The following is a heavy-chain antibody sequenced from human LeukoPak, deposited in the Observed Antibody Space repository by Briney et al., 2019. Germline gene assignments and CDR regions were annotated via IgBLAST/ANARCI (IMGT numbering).Heavy chain of an antibody. Sequence: GESLKISCKGSGYSFTSYWIGWVRQMPGKGLEWIGIIYPGDSDTRYSPSFQGQVTISADKSISTAYLQWSSLKASDTAMYYCARQGVGLTTAYYFDYWGQGTLVTVSS. D-gene: IGHD4-11*01. V-gene: IGHV5-51*01. CDR1: GYSFTSYW. CDR3: ARQGVGLTTAYYFDY. J-gene: IGHJ4*02. CDR2: IYPGDSDT.